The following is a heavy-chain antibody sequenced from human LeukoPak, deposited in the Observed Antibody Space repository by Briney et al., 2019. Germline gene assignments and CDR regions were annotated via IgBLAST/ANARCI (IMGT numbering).Heavy chain of an antibody. CDR1: GFTFSSYA. V-gene: IGHV3-30-3*01. CDR3: ARDWIAAVAGTKGVDWFDP. Sequence: GGSLRLSCAASGFTFSSYAMHWVRQAPGKGLEWVAVISYDGSNKYYADSVKGRFTISRDNSKNTLYLQMNSLRAEDTAVYYCARDWIAAVAGTKGVDWFDPWGQGTLVTVSS. D-gene: IGHD6-19*01. J-gene: IGHJ5*02. CDR2: ISYDGSNK.